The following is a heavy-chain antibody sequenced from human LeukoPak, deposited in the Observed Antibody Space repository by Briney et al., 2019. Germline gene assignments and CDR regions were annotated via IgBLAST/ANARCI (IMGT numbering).Heavy chain of an antibody. J-gene: IGHJ4*02. CDR1: GGSFSGYY. V-gene: IGHV4-34*01. CDR3: ARGGDHLGY. D-gene: IGHD4-17*01. CDR2: INHSGST. Sequence: SETLSLTCAVYGGSFSGYYWSWIRQPPGKGLEWIGEINHSGSTNYNPSLKSRVTISVATSKNQFSLKLSSVTAADTAVYYCARGGDHLGYWGQGTLVTVSS.